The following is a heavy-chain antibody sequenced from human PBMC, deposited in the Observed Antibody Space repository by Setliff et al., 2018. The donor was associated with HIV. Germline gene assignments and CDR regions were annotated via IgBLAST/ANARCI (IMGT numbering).Heavy chain of an antibody. J-gene: IGHJ4*02. CDR2: ISYSGTT. CDR3: ATLSGPVDH. Sequence: PSETLSLTCTVSGDSIDSATYYWNWIRQPPGKGLEWIGYISYSGTTYYNPSLQSRVTILIDPSKNQFSLRLSSVTAADTAVYYCATLSGPVDHWGQGTLVTVSS. D-gene: IGHD3-3*01. V-gene: IGHV4-61*01. CDR1: GDSIDSATYY.